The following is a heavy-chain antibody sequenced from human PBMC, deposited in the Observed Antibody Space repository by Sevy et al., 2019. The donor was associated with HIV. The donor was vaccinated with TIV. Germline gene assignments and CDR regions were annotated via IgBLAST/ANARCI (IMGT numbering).Heavy chain of an antibody. J-gene: IGHJ4*02. Sequence: SETLSLTCTVSGGSISSYYWSWIRQPPGKGLEWIEYIYSSGSTSYNPSLKSRVTISLDTSKNQFSLKLSSVTAADTAVYYCARVGQNDNWYFYYFDFWGQGTLVTVSS. D-gene: IGHD1-1*01. CDR1: GGSISSYY. CDR3: ARVGQNDNWYFYYFDF. V-gene: IGHV4-59*01. CDR2: IYSSGST.